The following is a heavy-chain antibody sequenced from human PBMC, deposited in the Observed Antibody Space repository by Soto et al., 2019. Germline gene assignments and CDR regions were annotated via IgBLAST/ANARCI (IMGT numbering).Heavy chain of an antibody. CDR3: ARAIAVAARSDFDY. J-gene: IGHJ4*02. CDR1: GFTFSSYG. V-gene: IGHV3-30-3*01. CDR2: ISYDGSNK. Sequence: QVQLVESGGGVVQPGRSLRLSCAASGFTFSSYGMHWVRQAPGKGLEWVAVISYDGSNKYYADSVKGRFTISRDNSKNTLYLQMNGLRAKDIAVYDCARAIAVAARSDFDYWGQGTLVTVSS. D-gene: IGHD6-19*01.